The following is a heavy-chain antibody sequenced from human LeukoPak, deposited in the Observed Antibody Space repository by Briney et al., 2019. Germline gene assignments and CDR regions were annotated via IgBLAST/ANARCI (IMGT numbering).Heavy chain of an antibody. D-gene: IGHD6-13*01. V-gene: IGHV3-30-3*01. Sequence: GRSLRLSCAASGFTFSSYAMHWVRQAPGKGLEWVAVISYDGSNKYYADSVKGRFTISRDNSKNSLYLQMNSLRAEDTAVYYCEAAADYFDYWGQGTLVTVSS. CDR3: EAAADYFDY. CDR1: GFTFSSYA. CDR2: ISYDGSNK. J-gene: IGHJ4*02.